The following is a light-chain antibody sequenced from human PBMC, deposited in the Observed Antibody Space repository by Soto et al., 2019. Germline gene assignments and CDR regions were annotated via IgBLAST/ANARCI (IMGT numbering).Light chain of an antibody. CDR1: QSVSIN. V-gene: IGKV3D-15*01. J-gene: IGKJ4*01. Sequence: EIVLTQSPCTLSFSPWERSTLSFMASQSVSINLAWYQQKPGQAPRLLIYDASTRATGIPARFSGSGSGTEFTLTISSLQSKDFAVYYCQQYNNWHPLTFGGGTKVDIK. CDR2: DAS. CDR3: QQYNNWHPLT.